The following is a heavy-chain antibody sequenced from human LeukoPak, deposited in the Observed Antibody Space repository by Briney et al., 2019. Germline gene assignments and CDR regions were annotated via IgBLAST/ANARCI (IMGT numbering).Heavy chain of an antibody. J-gene: IGHJ4*02. D-gene: IGHD3-10*01. V-gene: IGHV2-5*02. Sequence: SGPTLVNPTQTLTLTCIFSDFSLSTTGVAVAWIRQPPGKALEWLALIYWDNDKRYSPSLKSRLTITKDTSKNHVVHTMTNMDPVDTATYYCARSNYYSSGTYYNDFWGQGTLVTVSS. CDR3: ARSNYYSSGTYYNDF. CDR2: IYWDNDK. CDR1: DFSLSTTGVA.